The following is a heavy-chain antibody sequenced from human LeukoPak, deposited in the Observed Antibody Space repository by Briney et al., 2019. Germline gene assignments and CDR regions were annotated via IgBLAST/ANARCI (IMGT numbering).Heavy chain of an antibody. CDR1: GFVFSSYA. V-gene: IGHV3-48*01. J-gene: IGHJ4*02. D-gene: IGHD3-10*01. Sequence: RTGGSLRLSCAASGFVFSSYAMNWVRQAPRKGLEWISYISSDSGTIYYADSMKGRFTISRDNARNSLYLQMNSLRAEDTAVYYCARDKKGIDYWGQGTLVTVSS. CDR2: ISSDSGTI. CDR3: ARDKKGIDY.